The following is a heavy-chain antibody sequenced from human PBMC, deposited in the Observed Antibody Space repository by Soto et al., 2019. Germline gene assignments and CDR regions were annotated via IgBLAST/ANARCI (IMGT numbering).Heavy chain of an antibody. D-gene: IGHD2-2*01. CDR3: ALVVVRAAMAY. V-gene: IGHV3-23*01. Sequence: GGSLRLSCAASGFTFSSYAMSWVRQAPWKGLEWVSAISGSGGSTYYADSVKGRFTISRDNSKNTLYLQMNSLRAEDTAVYYCALVVVRAAMAYWGQGTLVTVSS. CDR1: GFTFSSYA. J-gene: IGHJ4*02. CDR2: ISGSGGST.